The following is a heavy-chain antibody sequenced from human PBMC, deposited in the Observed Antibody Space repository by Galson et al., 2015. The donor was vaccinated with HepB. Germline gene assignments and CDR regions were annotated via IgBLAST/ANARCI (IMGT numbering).Heavy chain of an antibody. CDR2: IGNKPNNYAT. J-gene: IGHJ4*02. D-gene: IGHD3-10*01. Sequence: SCAASGSTFRGSAMHWVRQASGKGLEWVGRIGNKPNNYATAYAASVRGRFIISRDDSKNTAYLQMNSLKTEDTALYYCTTSMIQGVIDYYFDYWGPGTLVTVSS. CDR1: GSTFRGSA. CDR3: TTSMIQGVIDYYFDY. V-gene: IGHV3-73*01.